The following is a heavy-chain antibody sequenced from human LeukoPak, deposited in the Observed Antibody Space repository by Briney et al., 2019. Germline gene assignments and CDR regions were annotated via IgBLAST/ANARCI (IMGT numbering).Heavy chain of an antibody. D-gene: IGHD6-6*01. Sequence: SETLSLTCTVSGYSISSGYYWGWLRQPPGKGLEWIGSIYHSGSTYYNPSLKSRVTISVDRSKNQFSLKLSSVTAADTAVYYCARGSIAARPEGDYWGQGTLVTVSS. CDR2: IYHSGST. CDR3: ARGSIAARPEGDY. V-gene: IGHV4-38-2*02. CDR1: GYSISSGYY. J-gene: IGHJ4*02.